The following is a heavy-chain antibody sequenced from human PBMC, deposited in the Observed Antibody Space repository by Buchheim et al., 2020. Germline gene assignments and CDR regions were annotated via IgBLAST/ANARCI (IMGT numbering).Heavy chain of an antibody. V-gene: IGHV3-30*18. CDR2: ISYDGNNK. CDR3: AKDWANSGMDV. Sequence: QVQLVESGGGVVQPGRSLRLSCVVSGFTFRTYGMYWVRQAPGKGLEWLAVISYDGNNKYYADCVKGRFTIYRDNDKHTIDLQIHSLRADDTAVYYCAKDWANSGMDVWGQGTT. J-gene: IGHJ6*02. CDR1: GFTFRTYG. D-gene: IGHD3-16*01.